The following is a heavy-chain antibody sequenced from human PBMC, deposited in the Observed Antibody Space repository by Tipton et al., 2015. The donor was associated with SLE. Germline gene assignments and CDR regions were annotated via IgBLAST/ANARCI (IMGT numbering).Heavy chain of an antibody. V-gene: IGHV3-30-3*01. Sequence: SLRLSCVASGFTFNNFPMHWVRQAPGKVLEWVAVISDAGTNAYYSDSVKGRFTISRDNSKDTLFLQMNSLRAEDTAIYYCAKDKYFDWLFDYWGQGTLVTVSS. CDR2: ISDAGTNA. CDR1: GFTFNNFP. J-gene: IGHJ4*02. CDR3: AKDKYFDWLFDY. D-gene: IGHD3-9*01.